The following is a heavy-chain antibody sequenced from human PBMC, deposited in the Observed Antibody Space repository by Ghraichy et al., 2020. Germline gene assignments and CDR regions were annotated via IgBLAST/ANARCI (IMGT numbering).Heavy chain of an antibody. J-gene: IGHJ4*02. D-gene: IGHD3-10*01. CDR2: ISGSGGST. CDR1: GFTFSSYA. V-gene: IGHV3-23*01. Sequence: GESLNISCAASGFTFSSYAMSWVRQAPGKGLEWVSAISGSGGSTYYADSVKGRFTISRDNSKNTLYLQMNSLRAEDTAVYYCAKDLRLTMVQGVIPRGFDYWGQGALVTVSS. CDR3: AKDLRLTMVQGVIPRGFDY.